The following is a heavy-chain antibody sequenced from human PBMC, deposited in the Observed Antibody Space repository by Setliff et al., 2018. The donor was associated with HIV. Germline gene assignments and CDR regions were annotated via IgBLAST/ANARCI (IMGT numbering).Heavy chain of an antibody. CDR3: ARDKLEETTESLWGPMKNDAFDI. V-gene: IGHV1-2*02. Sequence: ASVKVSCKASGYAFTSYHINWVRQATGQGLEWMGWMNPNSGGTKYAQTFQGRVTMTRDTSINTAYMDLSRLRSDDTAVYYCARDKLEETTESLWGPMKNDAFDIWGPGTLVTVSS. CDR1: GYAFTSYH. CDR2: MNPNSGGT. D-gene: IGHD1-1*01. J-gene: IGHJ3*02.